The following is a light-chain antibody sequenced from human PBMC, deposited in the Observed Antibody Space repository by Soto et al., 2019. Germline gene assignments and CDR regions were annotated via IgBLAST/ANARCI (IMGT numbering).Light chain of an antibody. CDR2: SAS. V-gene: IGKV3-20*01. Sequence: EIVLTQSPGTLSLSPGERATLSCRASQSVNSDYLAWYQQKPGQAPRLLIHSASGRPSGIADRFSGSGSGTDFTLTISRLEPEDFAVYYCQQYINWPRTFGQGTKVDIK. CDR3: QQYINWPRT. J-gene: IGKJ1*01. CDR1: QSVNSDY.